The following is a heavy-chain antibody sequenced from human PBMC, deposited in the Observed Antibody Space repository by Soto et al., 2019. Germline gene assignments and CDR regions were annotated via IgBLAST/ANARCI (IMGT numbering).Heavy chain of an antibody. CDR1: GFTFSSYW. D-gene: IGHD6-13*01. Sequence: EERLVESGGGLVLPGGSLRLSCAASGFTFSSYWMTWVRQAPGKGLEWVANIKKDESKKSYLDSVRGRFTISRDNAKNSLYLQMDSLTAEDTALYYCARDVSPGSSSWYFDAFDLWGQGTMVTVSS. V-gene: IGHV3-7*05. CDR2: IKKDESKK. CDR3: ARDVSPGSSSWYFDAFDL. J-gene: IGHJ3*01.